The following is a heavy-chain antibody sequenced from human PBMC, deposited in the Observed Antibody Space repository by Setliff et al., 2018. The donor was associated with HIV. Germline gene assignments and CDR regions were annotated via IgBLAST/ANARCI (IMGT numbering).Heavy chain of an antibody. D-gene: IGHD3-22*01. J-gene: IGHJ4*02. Sequence: GGSLRLSCAASGFIFRSYAMHWVRQVPGKGLEWVAYIWYDERHKFYADSVRGRFTISRDNPKKTLYLQMNTLKSNDTAVYYCAKDSQFFPAPDRSGYMDYWGQGTLVTVSS. CDR2: IWYDERHK. CDR3: AKDSQFFPAPDRSGYMDY. CDR1: GFIFRSYA. V-gene: IGHV3-30*02.